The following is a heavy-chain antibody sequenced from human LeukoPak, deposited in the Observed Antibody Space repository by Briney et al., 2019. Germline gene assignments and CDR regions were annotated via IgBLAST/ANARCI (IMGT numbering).Heavy chain of an antibody. CDR2: IYTGGST. V-gene: IGHV3-66*01. D-gene: IGHD3-10*01. CDR1: GFTVSRNY. J-gene: IGHJ6*02. CDR3: ASDAMYYYGSGSVNGMDV. Sequence: GGSLRLSCAASGFTVSRNYMTWVRQAPGKELEWVSIIYTGGSTHYADSVKGRFTISRDNSKNTMYLQMDSLTVEDTAVYYCASDAMYYYGSGSVNGMDVWGQGTRVTVSS.